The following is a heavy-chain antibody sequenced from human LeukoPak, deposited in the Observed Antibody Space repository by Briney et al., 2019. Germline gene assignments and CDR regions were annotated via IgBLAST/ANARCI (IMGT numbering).Heavy chain of an antibody. Sequence: GGSLRLSCAASGFTVSSNYMSWVRQAPGKGLEWVSVIYSGGSTYYADSVKGRFTISRDNSKSTLYIQMNSLRAEDTAVYYCTTELDIRPNHYWGQGTLVTVSS. J-gene: IGHJ4*02. D-gene: IGHD3-22*01. CDR3: TTELDIRPNHY. CDR2: IYSGGST. CDR1: GFTVSSNY. V-gene: IGHV3-53*01.